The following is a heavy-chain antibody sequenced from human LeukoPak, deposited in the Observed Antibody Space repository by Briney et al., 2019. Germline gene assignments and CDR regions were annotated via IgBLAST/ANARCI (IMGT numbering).Heavy chain of an antibody. CDR1: GFTFSTYG. Sequence: GRSLRLSCAASGFTFSTYGMHWVRQAPGKGLEWVAVISYDGTNKYYADSVKGRFTISRDNSKNTLYLQMNSLRAEDTAVYYCARRAKTERGHSYGLDYWSQGTLVTVSS. V-gene: IGHV3-30*03. J-gene: IGHJ4*02. CDR3: ARRAKTERGHSYGLDY. CDR2: ISYDGTNK. D-gene: IGHD5-18*01.